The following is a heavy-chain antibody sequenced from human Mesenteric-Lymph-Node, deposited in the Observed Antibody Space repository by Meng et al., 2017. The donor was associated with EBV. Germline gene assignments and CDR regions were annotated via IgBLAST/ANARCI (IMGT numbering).Heavy chain of an antibody. D-gene: IGHD3-10*01. CDR1: GGYIYSSNW. Sequence: QVQLQAYGPGLVKPSGTLSSTCTVSGGYIYSSNWWSWVRQPPGKGLEWIGEIYHSGITNYSPSLESRVTISVDTSKNQFSLNLYSVTAADTAVYYCARENPARGNWFDPWGQGALVTVSS. CDR2: IYHSGIT. CDR3: ARENPARGNWFDP. V-gene: IGHV4-4*02. J-gene: IGHJ5*02.